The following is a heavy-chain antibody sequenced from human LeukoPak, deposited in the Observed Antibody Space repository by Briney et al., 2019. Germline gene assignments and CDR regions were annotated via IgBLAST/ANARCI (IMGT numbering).Heavy chain of an antibody. Sequence: EASVKVSCKASGYTFTSYGISWVRQAPGQGLEWMGWNSAYNGNTNYAQKLQGRVTMTTDTSTSTAYMELRSLRSDDTAVYYCAACSGGSCSEWFDPWGQGTLVTVSS. J-gene: IGHJ5*02. D-gene: IGHD2-15*01. CDR1: GYTFTSYG. V-gene: IGHV1-18*01. CDR2: NSAYNGNT. CDR3: AACSGGSCSEWFDP.